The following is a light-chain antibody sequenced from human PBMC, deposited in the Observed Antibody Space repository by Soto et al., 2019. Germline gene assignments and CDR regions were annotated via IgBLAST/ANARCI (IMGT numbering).Light chain of an antibody. Sequence: EIVMTQSPATLSVSPGERATLSCRASQSVSSNLAWYQQKPGQAPRLLIYGASTRATGIPARFSGSGSGTELTLTISSLQSEDFAVYYCQQYNNWPVFGPGTKVDIK. J-gene: IGKJ3*01. CDR3: QQYNNWPV. V-gene: IGKV3-15*01. CDR2: GAS. CDR1: QSVSSN.